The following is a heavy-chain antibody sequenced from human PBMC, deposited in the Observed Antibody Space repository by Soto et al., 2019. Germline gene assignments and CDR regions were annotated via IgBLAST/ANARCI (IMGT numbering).Heavy chain of an antibody. D-gene: IGHD3-22*01. CDR2: MNPNSGTA. Sequence: GASVKVSCKASGYTFTSYDINWVRQATGQGLEWMGWMNPNSGTADYAQKFQGRVTITADESTSTGNMELSSLRSEDTAVYYCASHYDSSGYYYRGLDYWGQGTLVTVS. J-gene: IGHJ4*02. CDR3: ASHYDSSGYYYRGLDY. V-gene: IGHV1-69*13. CDR1: GYTFTSYD.